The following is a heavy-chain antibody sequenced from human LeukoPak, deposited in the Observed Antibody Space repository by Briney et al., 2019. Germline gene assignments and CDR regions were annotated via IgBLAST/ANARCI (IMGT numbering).Heavy chain of an antibody. CDR3: ARSPMVVTPTFDY. J-gene: IGHJ4*02. CDR2: ISSSGSTI. Sequence: GGSLRLSCAASGLTFNNAWMNWVRQAPGKGLEWVSYISSSGSTIYYADSVKGRFTISRDNAKNSLYLQMNSLRAEDTAVYYCARSPMVVTPTFDYWGQGTLVTVSS. CDR1: GLTFNNAW. D-gene: IGHD4-23*01. V-gene: IGHV3-48*04.